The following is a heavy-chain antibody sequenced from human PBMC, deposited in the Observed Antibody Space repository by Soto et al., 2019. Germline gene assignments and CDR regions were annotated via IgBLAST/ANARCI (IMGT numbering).Heavy chain of an antibody. CDR2: ISGSGGST. D-gene: IGHD3-3*01. Sequence: GGSLRLSCAASGFTFSSYAMSWVRQAPGKGLEWVSAISGSGGSTYYADSVKGRFTISRDNSKNTLYLQMNSLRAEDTAVYYCAKDYDFWSGYPGFDYWGQGTLVTVSS. J-gene: IGHJ4*02. V-gene: IGHV3-23*01. CDR3: AKDYDFWSGYPGFDY. CDR1: GFTFSSYA.